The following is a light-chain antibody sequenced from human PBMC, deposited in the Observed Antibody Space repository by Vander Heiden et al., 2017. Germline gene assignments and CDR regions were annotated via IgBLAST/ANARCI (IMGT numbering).Light chain of an antibody. CDR3: QSYDSGPYV. Sequence: QSVLTQPPSVSGAPGPRVTISCTGTSSNIGAGYDVYWYQQLPGTAPMLLIYGNNNRPSGVPDRFSGSKSGTSASLAITGLQAEDEAYYYCQSYDSGPYVFGTGTRVTVL. CDR2: GNN. J-gene: IGLJ1*01. V-gene: IGLV1-40*01. CDR1: SSNIGAGYD.